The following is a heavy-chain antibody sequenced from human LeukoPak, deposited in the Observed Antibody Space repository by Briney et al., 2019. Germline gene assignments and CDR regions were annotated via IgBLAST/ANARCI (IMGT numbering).Heavy chain of an antibody. D-gene: IGHD6-19*01. CDR3: ARDGKQWPREYYFDY. Sequence: SETLSLTCTLSGGSISSYYWSWIRHPPGKGLGWVGYIYYSGSTTYNPSLKSRVTISVDTYKNQFSLKLSSVTAADTAVYYCARDGKQWPREYYFDYWGQGTLVTVSS. V-gene: IGHV4-59*01. J-gene: IGHJ4*02. CDR2: IYYSGST. CDR1: GGSISSYY.